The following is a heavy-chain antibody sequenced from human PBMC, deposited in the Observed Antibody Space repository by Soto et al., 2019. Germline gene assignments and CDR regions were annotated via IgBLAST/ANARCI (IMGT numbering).Heavy chain of an antibody. CDR3: ARVFMERTVLDY. V-gene: IGHV4-31*03. Sequence: SETLSLTCTVSGGSISSGGYYWSWIRQHPGKGLEWIGYIYYSGSTYYNPSLKSRVTISVDTSKNQFSLKLSSVTVADTAVYYCARVFMERTVLDYWGQGTLVTVSS. J-gene: IGHJ4*02. D-gene: IGHD1-1*01. CDR2: IYYSGST. CDR1: GGSISSGGYY.